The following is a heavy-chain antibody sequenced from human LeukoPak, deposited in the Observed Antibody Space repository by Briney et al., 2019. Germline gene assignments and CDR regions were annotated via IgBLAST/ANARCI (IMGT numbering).Heavy chain of an antibody. Sequence: PGGSLRLSCAASGFTFNNYALSWVRQAPGKGLEWVGRIKTKTDGRTTEYAAPVRGRFTISRDDSEDTLYLQMNSLKTEDTAVYYCTTVDYGDLTPAASSDYWGQGTLVTVSS. CDR3: TTVDYGDLTPAASSDY. J-gene: IGHJ4*02. CDR2: IKTKTDGRTT. D-gene: IGHD4-17*01. CDR1: GFTFNNYA. V-gene: IGHV3-15*01.